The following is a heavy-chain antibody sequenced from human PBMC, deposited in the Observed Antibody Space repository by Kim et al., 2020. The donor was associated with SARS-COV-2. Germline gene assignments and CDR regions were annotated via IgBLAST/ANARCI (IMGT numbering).Heavy chain of an antibody. J-gene: IGHJ4*02. CDR2: ISYDGSNK. Sequence: GGSLRLSCAASGFTFSSYGMHWVRQAPGKGLEWVAVISYDGSNKYYADSVKGRFTISRDNSKNTLYLQMNSLRAEDTAVYYCARDAPLYSSGSQSPSNFDYWGQGTLVTVSS. CDR1: GFTFSSYG. D-gene: IGHD6-19*01. CDR3: ARDAPLYSSGSQSPSNFDY. V-gene: IGHV3-33*05.